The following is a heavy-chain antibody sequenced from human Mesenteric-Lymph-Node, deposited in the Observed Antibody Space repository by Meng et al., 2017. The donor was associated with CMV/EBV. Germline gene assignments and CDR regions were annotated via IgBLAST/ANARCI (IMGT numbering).Heavy chain of an antibody. Sequence: GESLKISCAASGFTFSSYWMHWVRQAPGKGLVWVSRINSDGSSTSYADSVKGRFTISRDNAKNTLYLQMNSLRAEDTAVYYCAAGYYYGMDVWGQGNTVTVSS. CDR3: AAGYYYGMDV. CDR2: INSDGSST. J-gene: IGHJ6*02. CDR1: GFTFSSYW. V-gene: IGHV3-74*01.